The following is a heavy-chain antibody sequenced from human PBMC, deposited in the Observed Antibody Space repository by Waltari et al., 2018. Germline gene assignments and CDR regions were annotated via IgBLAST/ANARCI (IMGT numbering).Heavy chain of an antibody. D-gene: IGHD6-19*01. V-gene: IGHV4-34*01. CDR3: ARGRSIAVAETGFDY. CDR2: INHSGSP. Sequence: QVQLQQWGAGLLKPSETLSLTCAVYGGSFSGYYWSWIRQPPGKGLEWIGEINHSGSPNYNPSLKIRVTISVDPSKNQFALKLGSVTAADTAVDYCARGRSIAVAETGFDYWGQGTLVTVSS. J-gene: IGHJ4*02. CDR1: GGSFSGYY.